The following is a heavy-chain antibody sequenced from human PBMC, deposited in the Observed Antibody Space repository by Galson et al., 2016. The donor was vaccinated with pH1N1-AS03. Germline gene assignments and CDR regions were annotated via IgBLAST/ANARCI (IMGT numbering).Heavy chain of an antibody. CDR2: IDWADDK. V-gene: IGHV2-70*01. D-gene: IGHD3-10*01. Sequence: PALVKPPQTLTLTCTFSGFSLPTSEMCVSWIRQPPGRSLEWLAVIDWADDKYYSTSLKTRLTISKDTSKNQVALTMTNMDPVDPATYYFIRMKPQWFGELLGAFDIWGQGTMVPVSS. J-gene: IGHJ3*02. CDR1: GFSLPTSEMC. CDR3: IRMKPQWFGELLGAFDI.